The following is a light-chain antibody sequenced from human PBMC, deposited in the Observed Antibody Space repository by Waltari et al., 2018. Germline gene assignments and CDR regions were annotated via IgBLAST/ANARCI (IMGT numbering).Light chain of an antibody. CDR2: DAS. J-gene: IGKJ2*01. CDR1: QDISNY. Sequence: DIQMTQSPFSLSASVGDRVTIACQASQDISNYLNCYQQKPGKAPKLLIYDASNVETGVPSRFSGSGSATDFTFTISSLQPEDIATYYCQQYDNPLYTFGQGTKLEIK. V-gene: IGKV1-33*01. CDR3: QQYDNPLYT.